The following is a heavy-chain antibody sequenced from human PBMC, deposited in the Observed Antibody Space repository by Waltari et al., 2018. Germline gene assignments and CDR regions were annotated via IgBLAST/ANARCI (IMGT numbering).Heavy chain of an antibody. CDR1: GFTVSSNY. Sequence: EVQLVESGGGLIQPGGSLRLSCAASGFTVSSNYMSWVRQAPGKGLEWVPVIYSCGSTDYADSVKGRLTISRDNSKNTLYLQMNSLRAEDTAVYYCARDYGRGPSFDYWGQGTLVTVSS. V-gene: IGHV3-66*03. CDR3: ARDYGRGPSFDY. CDR2: IYSCGST. D-gene: IGHD3-10*01. J-gene: IGHJ4*02.